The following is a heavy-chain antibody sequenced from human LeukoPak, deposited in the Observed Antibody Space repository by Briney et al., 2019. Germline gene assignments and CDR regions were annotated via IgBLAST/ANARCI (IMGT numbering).Heavy chain of an antibody. CDR1: DNSISSFY. CDR3: APHRFGEPHFEY. CDR2: VYKTGHT. V-gene: IGHV4-59*08. Sequence: SETLSLTCTVSDNSISSFYWSWIRQPPGKGLEWIGFVYKTGHTNYNPSLKSRVAISLDGSKSQVSLRLTSVTAADTAVYYCAPHRFGEPHFEYWGRGTLVSVSS. D-gene: IGHD3-10*01. J-gene: IGHJ4*02.